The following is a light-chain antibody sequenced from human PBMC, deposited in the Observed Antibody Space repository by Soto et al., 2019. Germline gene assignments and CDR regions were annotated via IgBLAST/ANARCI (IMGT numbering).Light chain of an antibody. CDR2: GAS. CDR3: QQYNNWPRA. V-gene: IGKV3-15*01. CDR1: QSVSSN. Sequence: EILMTQSPATLSVSPGERATLSCRASQSVSSNLAWYQQKPGQAPRLLIYGASTRATDIPARFSGSGSGTGFTLTINSLQSEDFAVYYCQQYNNWPRAFGQGTKVEIK. J-gene: IGKJ1*01.